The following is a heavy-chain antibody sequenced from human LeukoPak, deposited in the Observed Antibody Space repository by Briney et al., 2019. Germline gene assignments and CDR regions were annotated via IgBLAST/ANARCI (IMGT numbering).Heavy chain of an antibody. CDR3: ARKSASGNYPLDY. CDR1: GFNFGSYS. D-gene: IGHD3-10*01. Sequence: GGSLRLSCAASGFNFGSYSMTWVRQAPGKGLEWVSVMSADSATTFYADSVKGRFTISRDSAKNTVFLQMSSLRAEDTALYYCARKSASGNYPLDYWGQGTLVTVSS. J-gene: IGHJ4*02. CDR2: MSADSATT. V-gene: IGHV3-23*01.